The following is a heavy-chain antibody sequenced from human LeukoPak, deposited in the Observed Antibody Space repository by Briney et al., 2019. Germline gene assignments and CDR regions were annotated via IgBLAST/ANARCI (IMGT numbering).Heavy chain of an antibody. V-gene: IGHV4-34*01. Sequence: SETLSLTCAVYGGSFSGYYWSWIRQPPGKGLEWIGEINHSGSTNYNPSLKSRVTISVDTSKNQFSLQLNSVTPEDTAVYYCARNFDLWGRGTLVTVSS. CDR3: ARNFDL. CDR2: INHSGST. J-gene: IGHJ2*01. CDR1: GGSFSGYY.